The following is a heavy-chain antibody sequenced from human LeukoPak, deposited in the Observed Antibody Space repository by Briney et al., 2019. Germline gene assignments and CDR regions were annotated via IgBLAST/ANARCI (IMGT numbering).Heavy chain of an antibody. J-gene: IGHJ5*02. D-gene: IGHD1-14*01. V-gene: IGHV1-2*02. Sequence: ASVKVSFKASGYTFTCYYMHWVRQAPGQGLEWMGWINPNSGGTNYAQKFQGRVTMTRDTSISTAYMELSRLRSDDTAVYYCARGNRRDPEGFDPWGQGTLVTVSS. CDR3: ARGNRRDPEGFDP. CDR2: INPNSGGT. CDR1: GYTFTCYY.